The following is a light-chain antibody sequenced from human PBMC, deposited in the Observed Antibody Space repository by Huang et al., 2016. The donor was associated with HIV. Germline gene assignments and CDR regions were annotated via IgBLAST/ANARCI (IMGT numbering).Light chain of an antibody. Sequence: IVLTQSPATLSWYPGERVTLSCRASQSVGNYIAWYQQHPGQSPKLLIYDTSNRATGTAVRVSGRGSGTDFTLTISSLESEDFAVYYCQQRSSGVTFGGGTKVQVK. V-gene: IGKV3-11*01. CDR3: QQRSSGVT. CDR2: DTS. CDR1: QSVGNY. J-gene: IGKJ4*01.